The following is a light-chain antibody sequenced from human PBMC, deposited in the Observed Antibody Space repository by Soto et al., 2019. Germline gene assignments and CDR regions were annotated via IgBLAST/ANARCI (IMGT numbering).Light chain of an antibody. CDR1: SSDIGGYND. CDR2: EVS. V-gene: IGLV2-14*01. Sequence: QSALTQPASASGSPGQSITIPCTGTSSDIGGYNDVSWYQQHPGKAPKLMIYEVSHRPSGISNRFSGSKSGNTASLTISGLQAEDEADYYCSSYTSSVTHVFGTGTKVTVL. J-gene: IGLJ1*01. CDR3: SSYTSSVTHV.